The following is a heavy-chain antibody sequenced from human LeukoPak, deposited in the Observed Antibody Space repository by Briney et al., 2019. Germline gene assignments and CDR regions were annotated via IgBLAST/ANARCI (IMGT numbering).Heavy chain of an antibody. CDR1: GGSFSGYY. CDR3: ARGARTYYDFWGGYSRVDYYYYMDV. V-gene: IGHV4-34*01. J-gene: IGHJ6*03. Sequence: SETLSLTCAVYGGSFSGYYWSSIRQPPRKGLEWLGEINHNGSNTYSPSLKSRVTISVDTSKIQFSLKLSSVTAADTAVYYCARGARTYYDFWGGYSRVDYYYYMDVWGKGTTVTVSS. CDR2: INHNGSN. D-gene: IGHD3-3*01.